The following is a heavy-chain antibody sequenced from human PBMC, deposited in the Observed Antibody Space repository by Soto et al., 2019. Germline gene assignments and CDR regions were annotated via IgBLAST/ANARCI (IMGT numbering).Heavy chain of an antibody. CDR3: AKVPLFIMIVVVIPEPGFAY. CDR1: GFTFSSYA. Sequence: PGGSLRLSCAASGFTFSSYAMSWVRQAPGKGLEWVSAISGSGGSTYYADSVKGRFTISRDNSKNTLYLQMNSLRAEDTAVYYYAKVPLFIMIVVVIPEPGFAYWGQGTLVTVSS. D-gene: IGHD3-22*01. V-gene: IGHV3-23*01. J-gene: IGHJ4*02. CDR2: ISGSGGST.